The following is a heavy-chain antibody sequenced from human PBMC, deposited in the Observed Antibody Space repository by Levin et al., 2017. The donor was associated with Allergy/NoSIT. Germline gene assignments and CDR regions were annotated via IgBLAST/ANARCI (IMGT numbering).Heavy chain of an antibody. CDR3: AKDQADLEPNWFDP. J-gene: IGHJ5*02. CDR2: ISASGGST. CDR1: GFIFSSYA. Sequence: PGESLKISCAASGFIFSSYAMSWVRQAPGKGLEWVSGISASGGSTYYAASVRGRFTISRDISKNTLSLQMNSLRVEDTAVYYCAKDQADLEPNWFDPWGQGTLVTVSS. D-gene: IGHD1-1*01. V-gene: IGHV3-23*01.